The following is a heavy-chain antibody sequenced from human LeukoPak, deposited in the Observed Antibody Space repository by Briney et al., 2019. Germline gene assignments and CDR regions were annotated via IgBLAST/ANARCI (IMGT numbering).Heavy chain of an antibody. D-gene: IGHD3-10*01. CDR1: GFTFNSYA. CDR3: AKGWSVTMVMAAPGD. CDR2: ISANGAKT. V-gene: IGHV3-23*01. J-gene: IGHJ4*02. Sequence: GGSLXXSCAASGFTFNSYAMSWVRQAPGKGLEWVSGISANGAKTYYADSVKGRFTISRDNSKNTQSLQMNSLRAEDTALYYCAKGWSVTMVMAAPGDWGQGALVTVSS.